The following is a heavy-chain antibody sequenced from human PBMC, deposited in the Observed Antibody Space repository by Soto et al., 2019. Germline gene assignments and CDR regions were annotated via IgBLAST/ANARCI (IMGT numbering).Heavy chain of an antibody. J-gene: IGHJ6*03. Sequence: ASVKVSCKASGYTFTSYGISWVRQAPGQGLEWMGWISAYNGNTNYAQKLQGRVTMTTDTSTSTAYMELRSLRSDDTAAYYCAREYYDFWSGYYTGHYYYYYMDVWGKGTTVTGSS. CDR3: AREYYDFWSGYYTGHYYYYYMDV. CDR1: GYTFTSYG. D-gene: IGHD3-3*01. V-gene: IGHV1-18*01. CDR2: ISAYNGNT.